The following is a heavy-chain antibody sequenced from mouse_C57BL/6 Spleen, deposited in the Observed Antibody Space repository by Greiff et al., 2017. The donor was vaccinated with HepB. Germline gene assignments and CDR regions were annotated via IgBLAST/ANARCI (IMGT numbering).Heavy chain of an antibody. J-gene: IGHJ4*01. CDR3: ARRGGRDYAMDY. D-gene: IGHD3-3*01. CDR2: IDPSDSYT. V-gene: IGHV1-69*01. Sequence: QVQLQQPGAELVMPGASVKLSCKASGYTFTSYWMHWVKQRPGQGLEWIGEIDPSDSYTNYNQKFKGKSTLTVDKSSSTAYMQLSSLTSEDSAVYYCARRGGRDYAMDYWGQGTSVTVSS. CDR1: GYTFTSYW.